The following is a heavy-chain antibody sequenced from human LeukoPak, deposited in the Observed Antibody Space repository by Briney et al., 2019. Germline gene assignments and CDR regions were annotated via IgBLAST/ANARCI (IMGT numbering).Heavy chain of an antibody. CDR1: GFTLRTYA. CDR2: ISGSAGFT. D-gene: IGHD5-12*01. CDR3: AKEYSGYDFDC. Sequence: GGSLRLSCAASGFTLRTYAMSWVRQAPGKGLEWVSAISGSAGFTYYADAVRGRFTVSRDISTNTVFLQMDSLRAGDTAVYYCAKEYSGYDFDCWGQGTLVTVSS. V-gene: IGHV3-23*01. J-gene: IGHJ4*01.